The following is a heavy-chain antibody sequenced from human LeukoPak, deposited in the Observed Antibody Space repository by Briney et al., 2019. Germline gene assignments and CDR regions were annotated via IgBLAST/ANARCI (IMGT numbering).Heavy chain of an antibody. D-gene: IGHD6-13*01. V-gene: IGHV4-59*01. CDR2: IQYSGST. Sequence: SETLSLTCTVSGGSISSYYWSWIRQPPGKGLEWIGYIQYSGSTNYNPSLKSRVTISVDTSTNQFSLKLSSVTAADTAVYYCARDAGIGYFDYWGQGTLVTVSS. CDR1: GGSISSYY. J-gene: IGHJ4*02. CDR3: ARDAGIGYFDY.